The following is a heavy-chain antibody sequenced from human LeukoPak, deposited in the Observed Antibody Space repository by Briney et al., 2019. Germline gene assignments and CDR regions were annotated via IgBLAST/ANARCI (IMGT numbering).Heavy chain of an antibody. CDR1: GGSISTSNYY. D-gene: IGHD1-1*01. V-gene: IGHV4-39*07. Sequence: SETLSLTCTVSGGSISTSNYYWGWIRQPPGKGLEWIGNIFYSGSTYYSPSLRSRVTISLDTSRNQFSLKLNSVTAADTAVYYCARDLWNRRWYFDYWGQGTLVTVSS. CDR3: ARDLWNRRWYFDY. J-gene: IGHJ4*02. CDR2: IFYSGST.